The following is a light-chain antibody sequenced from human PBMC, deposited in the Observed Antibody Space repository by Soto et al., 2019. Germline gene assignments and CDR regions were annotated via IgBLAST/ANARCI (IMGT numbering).Light chain of an antibody. CDR1: QTIRNN. V-gene: IGKV3-15*01. Sequence: EIVTTQSPSTLSVSTGERDTLSCRASQTIRNNLAWYQVRPGQAPRLVIFGASNRATGFPARFSGSGSGTEFTLTITCLQSEDFATYYCQQYYSYPRPFGQGTKVDIK. CDR2: GAS. CDR3: QQYYSYPRP. J-gene: IGKJ1*01.